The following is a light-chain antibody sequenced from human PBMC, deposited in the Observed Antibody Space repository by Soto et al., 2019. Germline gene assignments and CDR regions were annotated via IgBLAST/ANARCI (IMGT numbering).Light chain of an antibody. CDR3: QQYYNWPLT. V-gene: IGKV3-15*01. Sequence: EIVMTQSPDTLSVSPGERATLSCRASQSVSSNLAWYQQKSGQTPRLLIYGASTRATDIPARFSGSGSGTEFTLTMSSLQSEDFAVYYCQQYYNWPLTFGGGTKVEIK. J-gene: IGKJ4*01. CDR1: QSVSSN. CDR2: GAS.